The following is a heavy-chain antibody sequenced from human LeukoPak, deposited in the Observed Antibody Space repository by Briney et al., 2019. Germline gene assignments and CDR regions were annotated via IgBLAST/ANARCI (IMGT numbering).Heavy chain of an antibody. CDR1: GFTFSSYW. D-gene: IGHD2-21*02. V-gene: IGHV3-74*01. CDR2: INSYGSGT. J-gene: IGHJ4*02. CDR3: ARGTIAYCGGDCYYYFDY. Sequence: QPGGSLRLSRAASGFTFSSYWMHWVRQAPGKGLVWVSRINSYGSGTTYADSVKGRLTISRDNAKNTLYLQMNSLRAEDTAVYYCARGTIAYCGGDCYYYFDYWGQGTLVTVSS.